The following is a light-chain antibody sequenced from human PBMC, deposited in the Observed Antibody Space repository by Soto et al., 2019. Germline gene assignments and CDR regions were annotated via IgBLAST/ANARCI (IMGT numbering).Light chain of an antibody. V-gene: IGKV2-28*01. CDR3: MQALETLLT. CDR1: QSLLHSNGYTY. CDR2: LGS. Sequence: EIVMTQSPVSLAVTPGEPASISCRSSQSLLHSNGYTYLDWYLQKPGQSPQLLIYLGSHRASGVPDRFSGSGSGTYFTLKISRVEAEDVGVYYCMQALETLLTFGGGTKVEIK. J-gene: IGKJ4*01.